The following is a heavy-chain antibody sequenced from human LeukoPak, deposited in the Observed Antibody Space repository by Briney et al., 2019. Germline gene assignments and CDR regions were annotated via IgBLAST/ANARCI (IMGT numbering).Heavy chain of an antibody. CDR3: AREQHDGWRTAMVLYGMDV. J-gene: IGHJ6*02. CDR2: IIPIFGTA. V-gene: IGHV1-69*13. D-gene: IGHD5-18*01. Sequence: SVKVSCKASGGTFSSYAISWVRQAPGQGLEWMGGIIPIFGTANYAQKFQGRVTITADESTSTAYMELSSLRSEDTAVYYCAREQHDGWRTAMVLYGMDVWGQGTTVTVSS. CDR1: GGTFSSYA.